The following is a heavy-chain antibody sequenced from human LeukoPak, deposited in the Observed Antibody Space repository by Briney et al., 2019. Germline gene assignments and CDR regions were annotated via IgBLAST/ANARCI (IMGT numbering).Heavy chain of an antibody. Sequence: SAAKVFCPTSEGTVSRNAISWGGQAPRQGLKWMGGIIPMFGIANYAQKFQGRVTITADESTSTAYMELSSLRSEDTAVYYCARDRPYTGGWRGFDYWGQGTLVTVSS. CDR2: IIPMFGIA. J-gene: IGHJ4*02. CDR1: EGTVSRNA. CDR3: ARDRPYTGGWRGFDY. V-gene: IGHV1-69*01. D-gene: IGHD6-19*01.